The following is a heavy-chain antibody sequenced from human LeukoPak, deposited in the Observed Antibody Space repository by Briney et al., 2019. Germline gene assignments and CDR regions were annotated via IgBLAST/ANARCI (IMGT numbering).Heavy chain of an antibody. J-gene: IGHJ4*02. D-gene: IGHD6-13*01. Sequence: SETLSLTCTVSGGPISSSSYYWGWIRQPPGKGLEWIGSIYYSGSTNYNPSLKSRVSISLDTSKDQFSLELTSVTAADTAVYYCARLMGAAAGTGYWGQGTLVTVSS. CDR2: IYYSGST. CDR1: GGPISSSSYY. CDR3: ARLMGAAAGTGY. V-gene: IGHV4-39*07.